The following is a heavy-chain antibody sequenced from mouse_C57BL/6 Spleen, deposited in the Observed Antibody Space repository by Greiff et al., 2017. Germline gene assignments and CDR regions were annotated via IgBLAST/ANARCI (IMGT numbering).Heavy chain of an antibody. D-gene: IGHD1-1*01. CDR1: GYTFTSYG. Sequence: QVQLQQSGAELARPGASVKLSCKASGYTFTSYGISWVKQRTGQGLEWIGEIYPRSGNTYYNEKFKGKATLTADKSSSTAYMELRSLTSEDSAVYFCARENPSSAGYFDGWGTGTTVTVSS. CDR3: ARENPSSAGYFDG. J-gene: IGHJ1*03. CDR2: IYPRSGNT. V-gene: IGHV1-81*01.